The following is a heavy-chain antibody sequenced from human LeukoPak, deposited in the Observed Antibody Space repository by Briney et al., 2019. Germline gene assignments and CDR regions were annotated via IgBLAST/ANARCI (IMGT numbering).Heavy chain of an antibody. V-gene: IGHV3-66*02. CDR2: IYSGGST. J-gene: IGHJ5*02. Sequence: GGSLRLSCAASGFTVSSNYMSWVRQAPGRGLEWVSVIYSGGSTYYADSVKGRFTISRDNSKNTLYLQMNSLRAEDTAVYYCAKGGGRKRLNWFDPWGQGTLVTVSS. CDR1: GFTVSSNY. CDR3: AKGGGRKRLNWFDP. D-gene: IGHD2-15*01.